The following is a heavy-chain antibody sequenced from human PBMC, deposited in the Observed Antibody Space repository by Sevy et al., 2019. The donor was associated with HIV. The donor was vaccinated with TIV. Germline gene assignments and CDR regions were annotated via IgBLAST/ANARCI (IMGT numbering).Heavy chain of an antibody. D-gene: IGHD3-16*01. Sequence: GGSLRLSCAASGFTFDDYAMHWVRQAPGKGLEWVSGISWNSGSIGYADSVKGRFTISRDNAKISLYLQMNSLRAEDTALYYCAKDMGEGRDYYYGMDVWGQGTTVTVSS. CDR2: ISWNSGSI. J-gene: IGHJ6*02. CDR1: GFTFDDYA. V-gene: IGHV3-9*01. CDR3: AKDMGEGRDYYYGMDV.